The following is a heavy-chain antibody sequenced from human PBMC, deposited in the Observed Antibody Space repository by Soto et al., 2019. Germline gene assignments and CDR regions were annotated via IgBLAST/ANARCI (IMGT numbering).Heavy chain of an antibody. V-gene: IGHV1-69*13. Sequence: ASVKVSCKASGGTFSSYAISWVRQAPGQGLEWMGGIIPIFGTVNYAQTFQGRVTITADESTSTAYMELSSLRSEDTAVYYCARDQAIAGYNIYYYGMDVWGQGTTVTVSS. J-gene: IGHJ6*02. D-gene: IGHD6-25*01. CDR1: GGTFSSYA. CDR3: ARDQAIAGYNIYYYGMDV. CDR2: IIPIFGTV.